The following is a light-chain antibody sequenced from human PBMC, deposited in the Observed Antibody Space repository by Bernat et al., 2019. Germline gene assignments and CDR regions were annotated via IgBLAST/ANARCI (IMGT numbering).Light chain of an antibody. CDR3: AAWDATLNAWV. CDR2: SNN. J-gene: IGLJ3*02. V-gene: IGLV1-44*01. Sequence: QSVLTQPPSASETPGQRVTISCSGSNSNIGSDTVNWYQHLPGTAPKLLIYSNNRRPPGVPDRISGSKSGTSASLAISGLQSEDEADYYCAAWDATLNAWVFGGGTKLTVL. CDR1: NSNIGSDT.